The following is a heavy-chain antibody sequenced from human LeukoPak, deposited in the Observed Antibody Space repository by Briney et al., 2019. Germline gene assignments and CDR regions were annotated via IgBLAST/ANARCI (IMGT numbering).Heavy chain of an antibody. CDR1: GGSISSSSYY. D-gene: IGHD3-9*01. J-gene: IGHJ3*02. CDR3: ARGRYFDFNDAHDAFDI. Sequence: TSETLSLTCTVSGGSISSSSYYWGWIRQPPGKGLEWIGSIYYSGSTYYNPSLKSRVTISVDTSKNQFSLKLSSVTAADTAVYYCARGRYFDFNDAHDAFDIWGQGTMVTVTS. V-gene: IGHV4-39*07. CDR2: IYYSGST.